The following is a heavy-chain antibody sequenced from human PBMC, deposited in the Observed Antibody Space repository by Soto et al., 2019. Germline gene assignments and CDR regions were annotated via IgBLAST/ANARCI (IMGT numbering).Heavy chain of an antibody. CDR3: SAVTFDY. V-gene: IGHV3-53*01. Sequence: EVQLVESGGGLIQPGGSLRLSCAASGFIVSSNYMTWVRQAPGKGLEWVSVMYSGGSTYYADSVKGRFTISRDSSKNTLYLQMNSLRAEDTAVYYCSAVTFDYWGQGTLFTVSS. CDR1: GFIVSSNY. J-gene: IGHJ4*02. D-gene: IGHD4-4*01. CDR2: MYSGGST.